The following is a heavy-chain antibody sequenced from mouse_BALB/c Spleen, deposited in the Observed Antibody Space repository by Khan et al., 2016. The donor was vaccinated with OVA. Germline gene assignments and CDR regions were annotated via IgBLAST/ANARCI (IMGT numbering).Heavy chain of an antibody. CDR2: ISYSGNT. V-gene: IGHV3-2*02. Sequence: EVQLQESGPGLVKPSQSLSLTCTVTGYSITSDYAWNWTRQFPGNKLEWMGYISYSGNTNYNPPLKSRISITRDTSKNQFFLQLNSVTTEDTATDYCARVYGGDFDYWGQGTTLTVSS. J-gene: IGHJ2*01. CDR1: GYSITSDYA. D-gene: IGHD1-1*01. CDR3: ARVYGGDFDY.